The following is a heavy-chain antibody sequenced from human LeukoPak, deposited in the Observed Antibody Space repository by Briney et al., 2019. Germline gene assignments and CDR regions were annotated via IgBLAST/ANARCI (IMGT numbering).Heavy chain of an antibody. Sequence: PSETLSLTCTVSGGSISSSTYYWGWIRQPPGKGLEWIGSISYTGSTYYNASLKSRVTISVDTSKNQFSLKLSSVTAADTAVYYCTREVPYSSIHYWGQGTLVTVS. J-gene: IGHJ4*02. CDR1: GGSISSSTYY. V-gene: IGHV4-39*07. D-gene: IGHD6-13*01. CDR3: TREVPYSSIHY. CDR2: ISYTGST.